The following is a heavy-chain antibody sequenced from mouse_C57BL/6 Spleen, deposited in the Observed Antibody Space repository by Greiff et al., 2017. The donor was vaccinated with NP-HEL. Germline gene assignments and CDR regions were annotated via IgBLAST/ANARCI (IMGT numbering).Heavy chain of an antibody. CDR1: GFPFSDYY. V-gene: IGHV5-12*01. D-gene: IGHD6-1*01. J-gene: IGHJ3*01. Sequence: EVQGVESGGGLVQPGVSLKLSCAASGFPFSDYYMYWVRQTPEKRLEWVAYISNGGVSTSYPDTVKGRFTISRDNAKNTLYLQMSRLKSEDTAMYYCARPDPLFAYRGQGTLVTVST. CDR2: ISNGGVST. CDR3: ARPDPLFAY.